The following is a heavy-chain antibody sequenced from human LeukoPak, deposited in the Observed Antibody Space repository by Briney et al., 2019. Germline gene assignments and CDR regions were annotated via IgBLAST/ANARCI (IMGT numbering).Heavy chain of an antibody. J-gene: IGHJ4*02. CDR2: INQDGSER. CDR1: GSTFGSSW. V-gene: IGHV3-7*01. CDR3: AGGRAAGY. D-gene: IGHD2-15*01. Sequence: GGSLRLSCAASGSTFGSSWMTWVRQAPGKGLEWVANINQDGSERYYVDSVKGRFTISNGNARNSLFPQMNSLRVEDTAVYYCAGGRAAGYWGQGTLVSVSS.